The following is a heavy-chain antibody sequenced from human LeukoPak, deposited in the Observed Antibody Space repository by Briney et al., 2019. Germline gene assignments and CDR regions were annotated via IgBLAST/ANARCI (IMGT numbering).Heavy chain of an antibody. Sequence: SETLSLTCTVSGDSVSSGYWNWIRQPPGKGLEWIGYIYDSGITDYSPSLKSRLTISVDTSNTQFSLSLSSVTAADTAVYYCAGRGHRYSRDWGQGILVTVS. J-gene: IGHJ1*01. V-gene: IGHV4-4*09. CDR3: AGRGHRYSRD. D-gene: IGHD2-15*01. CDR2: IYDSGIT. CDR1: GDSVSSGY.